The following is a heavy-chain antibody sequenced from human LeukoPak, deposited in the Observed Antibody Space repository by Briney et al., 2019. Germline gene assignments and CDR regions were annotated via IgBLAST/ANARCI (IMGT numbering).Heavy chain of an antibody. CDR3: ARAHYGNYAEYFQH. Sequence: SETLTLTCAVYGGSFSAYSWSWIRLPPGKGLEWIGEINHSGSTNYNPSLKSRVTMSVDTSKNQLSLKLTSVTAADTAVYYCARAHYGNYAEYFQHWGQGTLVSVSS. D-gene: IGHD4-11*01. V-gene: IGHV4-34*01. CDR1: GGSFSAYS. CDR2: INHSGST. J-gene: IGHJ1*01.